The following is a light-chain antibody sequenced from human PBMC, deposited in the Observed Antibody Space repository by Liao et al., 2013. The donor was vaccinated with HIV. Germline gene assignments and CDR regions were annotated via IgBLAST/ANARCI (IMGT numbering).Light chain of an antibody. Sequence: SYVVTQPPAVSVAPGKTANISCGGSNIGTKAVHWYQRKPGQAPVVLIFYDSDRPSGIPERFSGSSSGTTVTLTISGVQAEDEADYYCQSTDSSGTVEFGGGTKLTVL. J-gene: IGLJ2*01. CDR1: NIGTKA. V-gene: IGLV3-21*01. CDR2: YDS. CDR3: QSTDSSGTVE.